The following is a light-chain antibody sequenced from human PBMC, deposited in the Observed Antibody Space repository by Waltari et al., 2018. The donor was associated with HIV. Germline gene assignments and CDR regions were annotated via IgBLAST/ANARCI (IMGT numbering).Light chain of an antibody. CDR3: QSYDSGLTAYV. V-gene: IGLV1-40*01. CDR1: SSNIGAGYD. J-gene: IGLJ1*01. Sequence: QSVLTQPPSVSGAPGQRVTISCTGSSSNIGAGYDVHWFQQLPGTAPKLPIYGNTNRPSGVPDRFPGSKSGTSASLAITGLQAEDEADYYCQSYDSGLTAYVFGTGTKVTVL. CDR2: GNT.